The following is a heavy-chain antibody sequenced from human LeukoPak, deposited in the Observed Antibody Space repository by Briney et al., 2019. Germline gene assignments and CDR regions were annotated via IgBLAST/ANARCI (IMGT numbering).Heavy chain of an antibody. CDR2: INHSGST. D-gene: IGHD3-3*01. CDR3: ARGTDCDFWSGYAFGY. J-gene: IGHJ4*02. V-gene: IGHV4-34*01. Sequence: SETLSLTCAVYGGSFSGYYLSWIRQPPGKGLEWIGEINHSGSTNHNPSLKSRVTISVDTSKNQFSLKLSSVTAADTAVYYCARGTDCDFWSGYAFGYWGQGTLVTVSS. CDR1: GGSFSGYY.